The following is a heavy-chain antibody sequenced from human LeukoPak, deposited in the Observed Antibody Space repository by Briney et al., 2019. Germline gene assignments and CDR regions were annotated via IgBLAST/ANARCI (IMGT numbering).Heavy chain of an antibody. Sequence: SETLSLTCTVSGGSISSSSYYWGWLRQPPGKGLEWIGSIYYSGSTYYNPSLKSRVTISVDTSKNQFSLKLSSVTAADTAVYYCACGHYGSGSYYMFDYWGQGTLVTVSS. D-gene: IGHD3-10*01. CDR1: GGSISSSSYY. J-gene: IGHJ4*02. CDR3: ACGHYGSGSYYMFDY. V-gene: IGHV4-39*07. CDR2: IYYSGST.